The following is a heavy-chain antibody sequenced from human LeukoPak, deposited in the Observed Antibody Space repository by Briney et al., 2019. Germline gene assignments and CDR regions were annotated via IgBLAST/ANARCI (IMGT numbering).Heavy chain of an antibody. CDR2: INRDGSTT. V-gene: IGHV3-74*01. Sequence: GGALRLSCAASGFTFSNYWGHWVRQAPGKGLVWGFPINRDGSTTNYADSVKGRFTVSRDNAKNTLNLQMNSLRAEDTAVYYCARDKKSGESSEIDYWGQGTLVTVSS. J-gene: IGHJ4*02. CDR3: ARDKKSGESSEIDY. D-gene: IGHD3-10*01. CDR1: GFTFSNYW.